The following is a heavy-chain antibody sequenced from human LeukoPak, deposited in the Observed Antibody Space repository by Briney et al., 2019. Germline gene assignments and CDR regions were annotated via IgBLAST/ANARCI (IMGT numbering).Heavy chain of an antibody. V-gene: IGHV3-73*01. D-gene: IGHD2-15*01. CDR1: GFTFSGSA. CDR3: ARARDCSGGSCYFYDY. J-gene: IGHJ4*02. CDR2: IRSKANSYAT. Sequence: GGSLRLSCAASGFTFSGSAMHWVRQASGKGQEWVGRIRSKANSYATAYAASVKGRFTISRDDSKNTAYLQMNSLRAEDTALYYCARARDCSGGSCYFYDYWGQGTLVTVSS.